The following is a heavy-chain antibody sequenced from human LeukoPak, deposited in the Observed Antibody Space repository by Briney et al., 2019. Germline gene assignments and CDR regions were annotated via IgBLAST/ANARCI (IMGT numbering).Heavy chain of an antibody. CDR2: IYYSGST. V-gene: IGHV4-39*01. J-gene: IGHJ3*02. CDR3: ARAGDPAMIVVVITADAFDI. Sequence: SETLSLTCTVSGGSISSSSYYWGWIRQPPGKGLEWTGSIYYSGSTYNNPSLKSRVTISVDTSKNQFSLKLSSVTAADTAVYYCARAGDPAMIVVVITADAFDIWGQGTMVTVSS. CDR1: GGSISSSSYY. D-gene: IGHD3-22*01.